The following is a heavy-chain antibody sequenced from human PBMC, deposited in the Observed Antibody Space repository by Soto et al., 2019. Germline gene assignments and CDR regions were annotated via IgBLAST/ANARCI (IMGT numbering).Heavy chain of an antibody. Sequence: ASVKVSCKASGYTFTSYGISWVRQAPGQGLEWMGWISAYNGNTNYAQKLQGRVTMTTDTSTSTAYMELRSLRSDDTAVYYCARGEVVAATPSYAEYFQHWGQGTLVTVSS. D-gene: IGHD2-15*01. CDR1: GYTFTSYG. CDR2: ISAYNGNT. CDR3: ARGEVVAATPSYAEYFQH. J-gene: IGHJ1*01. V-gene: IGHV1-18*01.